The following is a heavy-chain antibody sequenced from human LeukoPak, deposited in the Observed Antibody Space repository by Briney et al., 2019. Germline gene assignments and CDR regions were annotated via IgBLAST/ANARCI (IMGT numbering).Heavy chain of an antibody. CDR3: ARDGPWDIVVVVAATPFSYYGMDV. J-gene: IGHJ6*02. CDR1: GGSISSSSYY. Sequence: PSETLSLTCTVSGGSISSSSYYWGWIRQPPGKGLEWIGSIYYSGSTYYNPSLKSRVTISVDTSKNQFSLKLSSVTAADTAVYYCARDGPWDIVVVVAATPFSYYGMDVWGQGTTVTVSS. CDR2: IYYSGST. D-gene: IGHD2-15*01. V-gene: IGHV4-39*07.